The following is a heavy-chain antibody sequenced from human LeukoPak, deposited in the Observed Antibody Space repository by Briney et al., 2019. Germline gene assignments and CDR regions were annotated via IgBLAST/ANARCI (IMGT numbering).Heavy chain of an antibody. CDR1: GFTLNKYW. V-gene: IGHV3-74*01. D-gene: IGHD2-2*01. Sequence: PGGSLRLSCAASGFTLNKYWMHWVRQDPGKGLVWVSRINIDGSSISYADTVRGRFTISRDNAKNTLYLQMNNLRAEDTAVYYCTRIPADQTFFDFWGQGTLVTVSS. CDR3: TRIPADQTFFDF. CDR2: INIDGSSI. J-gene: IGHJ4*02.